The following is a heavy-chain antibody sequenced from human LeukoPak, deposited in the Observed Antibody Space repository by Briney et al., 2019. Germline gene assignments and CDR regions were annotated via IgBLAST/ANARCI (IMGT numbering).Heavy chain of an antibody. Sequence: PGGTLRLSCAASGFTFSSYGMNWVRQAPGKGLEWVSAIRGSGSNTYYADSVKGRFTISRDNSKNTLYLQMNSLRAEDTAVYYCAKSRVTATDLAVAGLDYWGQGTLVTVSS. CDR2: IRGSGSNT. D-gene: IGHD6-19*01. J-gene: IGHJ4*02. V-gene: IGHV3-23*01. CDR3: AKSRVTATDLAVAGLDY. CDR1: GFTFSSYG.